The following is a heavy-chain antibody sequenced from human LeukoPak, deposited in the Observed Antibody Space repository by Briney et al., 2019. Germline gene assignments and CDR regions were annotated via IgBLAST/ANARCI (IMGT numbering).Heavy chain of an antibody. Sequence: ASVKVSCKASGYTFTRYYMHWVRQAPGQGLEWMGWINPNSGGTNYAQKLQGRVTMTTDTSTSTAYMELRSLRSDDTAVYYCARDEDSSSWYTNSYYMDVWGKGTTVTVSS. V-gene: IGHV1-2*02. CDR3: ARDEDSSSWYTNSYYMDV. D-gene: IGHD6-13*01. CDR1: GYTFTRYY. J-gene: IGHJ6*03. CDR2: INPNSGGT.